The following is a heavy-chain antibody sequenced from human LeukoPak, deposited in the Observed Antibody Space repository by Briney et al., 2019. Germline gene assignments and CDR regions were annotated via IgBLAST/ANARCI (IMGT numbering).Heavy chain of an antibody. CDR3: ARDQYDTWSRRGNFDS. CDR2: IKLDGSEK. CDR1: GFTFSSYW. Sequence: GGSLRLSCAASGFTFSSYWMNWVRQAPGKGLEWVANIKLDGSEKNYVDSVKGRFTISRDNTMNSLYLQMNSLRVEDTAVFYCARDQYDTWSRRGNFDSWGQGTLVIVSS. D-gene: IGHD3-3*01. V-gene: IGHV3-7*03. J-gene: IGHJ4*02.